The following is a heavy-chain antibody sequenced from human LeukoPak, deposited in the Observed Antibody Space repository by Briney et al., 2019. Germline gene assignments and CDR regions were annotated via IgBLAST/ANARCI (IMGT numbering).Heavy chain of an antibody. V-gene: IGHV1-2*02. Sequence: ASVTASCKTSGYTFTDYQMHWVRQAPGQGLEWMGWIDPKTGDTNYVEKFRGRVTMTRDTSISTAYMEVSRLTSDDTAVYYCARWSVRRDAFDIWGQGTMVIVSS. CDR1: GYTFTDYQ. J-gene: IGHJ3*02. CDR3: ARWSVRRDAFDI. CDR2: IDPKTGDT.